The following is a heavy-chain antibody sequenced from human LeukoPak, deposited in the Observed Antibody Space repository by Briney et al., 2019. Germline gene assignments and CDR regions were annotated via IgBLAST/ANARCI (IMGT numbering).Heavy chain of an antibody. V-gene: IGHV1-46*01. CDR3: ARDHGYSSSWYNYYYGMDV. CDR1: GYTFTSNY. CDR2: IYPRDGST. J-gene: IGHJ6*02. D-gene: IGHD6-13*01. Sequence: ASVKVSCKASGYTFTSNYIHWVRQAPGQGLEWMGMIYPRDGSTSYAQKFQGRVTITADESTSTAYMELSSLRSEDTAVYYCARDHGYSSSWYNYYYGMDVWGQGTTVTVSS.